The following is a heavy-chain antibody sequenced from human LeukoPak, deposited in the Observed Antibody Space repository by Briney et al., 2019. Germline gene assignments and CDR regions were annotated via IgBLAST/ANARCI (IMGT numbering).Heavy chain of an antibody. V-gene: IGHV4-59*01. D-gene: IGHD6-13*01. CDR3: ARRSSNSRYCFDP. Sequence: SETLSLTCTVSGGSISSYYWSWIRQPPGKGLEWIGYIYYSGSTNYNPSLKSRVTISVDTSKNQFSLKLSSVTAADTAVYYCARRSSNSRYCFDPWGQGTLVTVSS. J-gene: IGHJ5*02. CDR1: GGSISSYY. CDR2: IYYSGST.